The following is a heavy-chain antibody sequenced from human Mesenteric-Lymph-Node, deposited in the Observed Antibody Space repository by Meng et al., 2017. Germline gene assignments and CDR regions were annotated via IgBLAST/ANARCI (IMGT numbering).Heavy chain of an antibody. J-gene: IGHJ3*02. CDR3: AREVCSSSSHDAFDI. Sequence: GESLKISCAASGFTFSSYAMHWVRQAPGKGLEWVSSISGSSSYIYYADSVKGRFTISRDNAKNSLYLQMSSLRAGDTAVYYCAREVCSSSSHDAFDIWGQGTMVTVSS. D-gene: IGHD6-6*01. CDR2: ISGSSSYI. V-gene: IGHV3-21*01. CDR1: GFTFSSYA.